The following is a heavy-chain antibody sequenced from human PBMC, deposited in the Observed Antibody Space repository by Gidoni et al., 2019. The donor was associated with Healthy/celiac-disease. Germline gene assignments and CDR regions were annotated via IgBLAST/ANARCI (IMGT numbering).Heavy chain of an antibody. D-gene: IGHD6-6*01. V-gene: IGHV3-30-3*01. CDR2: ISYDGSNK. CDR3: ARGSSSMRQYYYYGMDV. Sequence: KGLEWVAVISYDGSNKYYADSVKGRFTISRDNSKNTLYLQMNSLRAEDTAVYYCARGSSSMRQYYYYGMDVWGQGTTVTVSS. J-gene: IGHJ6*02.